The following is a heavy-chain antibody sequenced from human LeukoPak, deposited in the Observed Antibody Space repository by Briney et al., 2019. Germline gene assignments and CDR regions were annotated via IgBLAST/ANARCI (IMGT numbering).Heavy chain of an antibody. CDR2: ISAYNGNT. CDR3: ARDLGSKYDFWSGYYILRRYYFDY. D-gene: IGHD3-3*01. Sequence: ASVKVSCKASGYTFTSYGISWVRQAPGQGLEWMGWISAYNGNTNYAQKPQGRVTMTTDTSTSTAYMELRSLRSDDTAVYYCARDLGSKYDFWSGYYILRRYYFDYWGQGTLVTVSS. CDR1: GYTFTSYG. J-gene: IGHJ4*02. V-gene: IGHV1-18*01.